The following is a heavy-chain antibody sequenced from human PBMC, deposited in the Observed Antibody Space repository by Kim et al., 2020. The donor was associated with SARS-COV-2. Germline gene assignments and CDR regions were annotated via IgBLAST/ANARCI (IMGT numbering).Heavy chain of an antibody. V-gene: IGHV3-33*06. D-gene: IGHD4-17*01. Sequence: GGSLRLSCAASGFTFSSYAMHWVRQAPGKGLEWVAVIWYDGSNKYYADSVKGRFTISRDNSKNTLYLQMNSLRAEDTAVYYCAKDRAFGFDDYLGGMDVWGQGTTVTVSS. CDR3: AKDRAFGFDDYLGGMDV. J-gene: IGHJ6*02. CDR1: GFTFSSYA. CDR2: IWYDGSNK.